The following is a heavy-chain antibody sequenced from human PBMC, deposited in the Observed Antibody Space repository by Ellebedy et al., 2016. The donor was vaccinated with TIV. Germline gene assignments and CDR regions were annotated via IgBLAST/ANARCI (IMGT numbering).Heavy chain of an antibody. CDR2: IYPGDSDT. V-gene: IGHV5-51*01. CDR1: GYTFTSYA. CDR3: ASAEYSSGWHTVDY. J-gene: IGHJ4*02. Sequence: KVSCKASGYTFTSYAMHWVRQMPGKGLEWMGIIYPGDSDTRYSPSFQGQVTISADKSISTAYLQWSSLKASDTAMYYCASAEYSSGWHTVDYWGQGTLVTVSS. D-gene: IGHD6-19*01.